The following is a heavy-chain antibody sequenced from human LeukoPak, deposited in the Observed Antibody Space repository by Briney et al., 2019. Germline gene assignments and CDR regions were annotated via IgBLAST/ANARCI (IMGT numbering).Heavy chain of an antibody. CDR1: GFTFSSNY. D-gene: IGHD2-8*02. J-gene: IGHJ4*02. CDR2: IYRGGTT. V-gene: IGHV3-53*01. CDR3: ARGLSTGNTGYYFDY. Sequence: PGGSLRLSCAASGFTFSSNYMNWVRQAPGKGLEWVSVIYRGGTTYYSDSVKGRFTISRDNSKNTLDLQMNSLKAEDTAVYFCARGLSTGNTGYYFDYWGRGTLVTVSS.